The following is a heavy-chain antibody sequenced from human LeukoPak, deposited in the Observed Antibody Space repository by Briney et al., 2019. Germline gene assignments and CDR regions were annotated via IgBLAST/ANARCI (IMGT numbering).Heavy chain of an antibody. CDR1: GGTFNSYA. J-gene: IGHJ4*02. Sequence: SVKVSCKASGGTFNSYAISWVRQAPGQGLEWMGGIIPIFGTANYAQKFQGRGTITADESTSTAYMELSSLRSEDTAVYYCARATELYYDILTGYAPGYYFDYWGQGTLVTVSS. CDR2: IIPIFGTA. V-gene: IGHV1-69*13. CDR3: ARATELYYDILTGYAPGYYFDY. D-gene: IGHD3-9*01.